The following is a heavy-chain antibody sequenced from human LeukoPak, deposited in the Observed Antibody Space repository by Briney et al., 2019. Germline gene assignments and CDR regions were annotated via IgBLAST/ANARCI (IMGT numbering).Heavy chain of an antibody. V-gene: IGHV4-59*02. CDR2: IYYSGST. CDR1: GGSVSNYY. J-gene: IGHJ4*02. CDR3: ARARIRRITMRFFGY. D-gene: IGHD3-22*01. Sequence: SETLSLTCTVSGGSVSNYYWNWIRQPPGKGLEWIGYIYYSGSTNYNPSLKSRVTISVDTSKNQFSLKLSSVTAADTAVYYCARARIRRITMRFFGYWGQGTLVTVSS.